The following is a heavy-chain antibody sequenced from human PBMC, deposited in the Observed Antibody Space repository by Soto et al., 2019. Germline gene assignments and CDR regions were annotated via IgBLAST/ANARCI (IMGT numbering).Heavy chain of an antibody. CDR1: GFTFSSYA. V-gene: IGHV3-30-3*01. Sequence: GGSLRLSCAASGFTFSSYAMHWVRQAPGKGLEWVAVISYDGSNKYYADSVKGRFTISRDNSKNTLYLQMNSLRAEDTAVYYCARDRRFEVRYGMDVWGQGTTVTVSS. J-gene: IGHJ6*02. CDR3: ARDRRFEVRYGMDV. CDR2: ISYDGSNK. D-gene: IGHD3-16*01.